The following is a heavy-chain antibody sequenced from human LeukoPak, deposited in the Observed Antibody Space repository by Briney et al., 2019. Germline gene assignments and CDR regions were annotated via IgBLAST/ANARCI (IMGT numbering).Heavy chain of an antibody. D-gene: IGHD1-26*01. CDR1: GSSISSYY. V-gene: IGHV4-59*01. CDR2: IYYSGST. CDR3: AREVLVGATSWFDP. Sequence: SETLSLTCTVSGSSISSYYWSWIRQPPGKGLEWIGYIYYSGSTNYNPSLKSRVTISVDTSKNQFSLKLSSVTAADTAVYYCAREVLVGATSWFDPWGQGTLVTVSS. J-gene: IGHJ5*02.